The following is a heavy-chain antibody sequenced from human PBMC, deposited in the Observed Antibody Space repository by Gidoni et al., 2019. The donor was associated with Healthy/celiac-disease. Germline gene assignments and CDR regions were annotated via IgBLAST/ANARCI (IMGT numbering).Heavy chain of an antibody. V-gene: IGHV3-23*01. CDR2: IRGSGGRT. J-gene: IGHJ4*02. Sequence: EVQLLESGGGLVQPGGSLRLSCSASGFTFSSYAMSWVRQAPGRGPGWVTAIRGSGGRTYDADSVKGRFTISRDNSKNTLYLQMNSLRAEDTAVYYCAKNWAPYYYDSSVGRAVDYWGQGTLVTVSS. CDR1: GFTFSSYA. CDR3: AKNWAPYYYDSSVGRAVDY. D-gene: IGHD3-22*01.